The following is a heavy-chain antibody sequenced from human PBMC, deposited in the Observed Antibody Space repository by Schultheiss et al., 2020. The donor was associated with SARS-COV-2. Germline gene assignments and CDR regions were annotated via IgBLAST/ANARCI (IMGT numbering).Heavy chain of an antibody. CDR1: GGSISSYY. Sequence: SETLSLTCTVSGGSISSYYWSWIRQPPGKGLEWIGTISYSGTTYYNPSLQSRITISVDTSKNQFSLKLSSVTAADTAVYYCARDGAGGSGLWGRGTLVTVSS. CDR3: ARDGAGGSGL. J-gene: IGHJ2*01. V-gene: IGHV4-39*07. CDR2: ISYSGTT. D-gene: IGHD3-10*01.